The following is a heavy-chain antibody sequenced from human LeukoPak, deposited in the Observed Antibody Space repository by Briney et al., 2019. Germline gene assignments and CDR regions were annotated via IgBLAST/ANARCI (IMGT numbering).Heavy chain of an antibody. CDR2: INPSVGGT. CDR3: AKYRGKTGAPGPPGFFDY. V-gene: IGHV1-46*01. D-gene: IGHD1-26*01. Sequence: ASVKVSCKASGYTFTSYCVHWVRQAPGQGLEWMGIINPSVGGTTSAQKFQGRVTMTRDTSTSTVYMELSSLRYEATALYYCAKYRGKTGAPGPPGFFDYGARAIVATVSS. J-gene: IGHJ4*02. CDR1: GYTFTSYC.